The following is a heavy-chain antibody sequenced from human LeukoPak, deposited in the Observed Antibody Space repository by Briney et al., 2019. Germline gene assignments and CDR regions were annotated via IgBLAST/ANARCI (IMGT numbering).Heavy chain of an antibody. Sequence: GGSLRLSCAASGFTFSSDAMHWVRQAPGKGLEYVSAISSNGGITHYGNSVKGRFTISRDNSKNTLYLQMGSLRAEDMAVYFCARRSGYGYYFDYWGQGTLVTVSS. CDR3: ARRSGYGYYFDY. D-gene: IGHD3-22*01. CDR1: GFTFSSDA. V-gene: IGHV3-64*01. CDR2: ISSNGGIT. J-gene: IGHJ4*02.